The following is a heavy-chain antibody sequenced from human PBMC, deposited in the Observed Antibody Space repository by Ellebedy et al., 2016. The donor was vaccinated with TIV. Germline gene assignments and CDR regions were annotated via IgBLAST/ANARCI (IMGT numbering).Heavy chain of an antibody. CDR2: ISPYTGNA. CDR3: ARRGRGPVGFDY. CDR1: GYRFIGNG. J-gene: IGHJ4*02. V-gene: IGHV1-18*01. Sequence: ASVKVSXXASGYRFIGNGISWVRQAPGQGLEWLGAISPYTGNANYPQMFQGRVTLTADTSTSTAYMELRSLSSDDTAVYYCARRGRGPVGFDYWGRGTLVTVSS. D-gene: IGHD3-10*01.